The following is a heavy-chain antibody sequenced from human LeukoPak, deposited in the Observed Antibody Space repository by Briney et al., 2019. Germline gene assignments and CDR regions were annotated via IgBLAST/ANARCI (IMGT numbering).Heavy chain of an antibody. CDR2: IYYSGST. J-gene: IGHJ4*02. Sequence: SETLSLTCTVSGGSISSYYWSWIRQPPGKGLEWIGYIYYSGSTDYNPSLKSRVTISVDTSKNQFSLKLSSVTAADTAVYYCARDSGYGGYPHYYFDYWGQGTLVTVSS. CDR3: ARDSGYGGYPHYYFDY. CDR1: GGSISSYY. V-gene: IGHV4-59*01. D-gene: IGHD5-12*01.